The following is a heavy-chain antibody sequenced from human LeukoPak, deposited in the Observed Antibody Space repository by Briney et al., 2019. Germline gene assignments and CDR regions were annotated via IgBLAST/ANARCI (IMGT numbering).Heavy chain of an antibody. CDR1: GYTFTSYG. Sequence: ASVKVSCKASGYTFTSYGISWVRQAPGQGLEWMGWISAYNDNTNYAQKLQGRVTMTTDTSTSTAYMELRSLRSDDTAVYYCASSPRQQLEYYFDYWGQGTLVTVSS. CDR2: ISAYNDNT. J-gene: IGHJ4*02. D-gene: IGHD6-13*01. V-gene: IGHV1-18*01. CDR3: ASSPRQQLEYYFDY.